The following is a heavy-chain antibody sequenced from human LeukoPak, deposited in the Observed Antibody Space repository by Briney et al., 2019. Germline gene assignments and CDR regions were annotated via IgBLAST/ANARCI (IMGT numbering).Heavy chain of an antibody. D-gene: IGHD3-22*01. J-gene: IGHJ3*02. Sequence: GGSLRLSCAASGFTFSSYAMSWVRQAPGKGLECISGFSGSGGSTYYADSVKGRFTISRDNAKNSLYLQMNSLRAEDTAVYYCARDVGIFYDSSGYDNDAFDIWGQGTMVTVYS. V-gene: IGHV3-23*01. CDR3: ARDVGIFYDSSGYDNDAFDI. CDR2: FSGSGGST. CDR1: GFTFSSYA.